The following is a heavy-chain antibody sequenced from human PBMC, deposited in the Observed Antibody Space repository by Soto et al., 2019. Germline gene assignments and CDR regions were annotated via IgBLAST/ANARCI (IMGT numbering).Heavy chain of an antibody. V-gene: IGHV3-33*01. Sequence: QVQLVESGGGVVQPGRSLRLSCAASGFTFSSYGMHWVRQAPGKGLEWVAVIWYDGSNKYYADSVKGRFTISRDNSKNTLYLQMNSMRAEDTAVYYCARDGAYCTNGVCYTRYYYYGMDVWGQGNTVTVSS. J-gene: IGHJ6*02. CDR1: GFTFSSYG. CDR3: ARDGAYCTNGVCYTRYYYYGMDV. CDR2: IWYDGSNK. D-gene: IGHD2-8*01.